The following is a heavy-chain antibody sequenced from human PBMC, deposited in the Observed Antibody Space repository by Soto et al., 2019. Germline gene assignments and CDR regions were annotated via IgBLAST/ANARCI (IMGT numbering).Heavy chain of an antibody. CDR3: AKHEGYCSTTTCSNFDY. CDR1: GFTFTSYW. J-gene: IGHJ4*02. V-gene: IGHV5-51*01. Sequence: GESLKISCKGSGFTFTSYWIAWVRQMPGKGLEWMGIICPGDSDSSYSPSFQGQVTISADKSINTAYLHWSSLKASDTAIYYCAKHEGYCSTTTCSNFDYWGQGTLVTVSS. D-gene: IGHD2-2*01. CDR2: ICPGDSDS.